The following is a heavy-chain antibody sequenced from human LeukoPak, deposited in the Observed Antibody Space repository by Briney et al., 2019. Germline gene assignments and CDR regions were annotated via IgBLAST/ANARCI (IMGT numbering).Heavy chain of an antibody. D-gene: IGHD6-19*01. J-gene: IGHJ5*02. CDR3: ARDRGLYSSGWYSWFDP. CDR2: INWNGGST. Sequence: GGSLRLSCAASGFTFDDYGMSWVRQAPGKGLEWVSGINWNGGSTGYADSVKGRFTISRDNAKNSLYLQMNSLRAEDTALYHCARDRGLYSSGWYSWFDPWGQGTLVTVSS. CDR1: GFTFDDYG. V-gene: IGHV3-20*01.